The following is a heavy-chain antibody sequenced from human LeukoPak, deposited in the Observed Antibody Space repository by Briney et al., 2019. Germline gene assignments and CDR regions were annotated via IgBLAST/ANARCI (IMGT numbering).Heavy chain of an antibody. V-gene: IGHV3-11*01. CDR3: ARGSPYCGGDCFFDY. D-gene: IGHD2-21*02. CDR1: GFTVSSNY. J-gene: IGHJ4*02. Sequence: GGSLRLSCAASGFTVSSNYMSWIRQAPGKGLEWVSYISSSGSTIYYADSVKGRFTISRDNAKNSLYLQMNSLRAEDTAVYYCARGSPYCGGDCFFDYWGQGTLVTVSS. CDR2: ISSSGSTI.